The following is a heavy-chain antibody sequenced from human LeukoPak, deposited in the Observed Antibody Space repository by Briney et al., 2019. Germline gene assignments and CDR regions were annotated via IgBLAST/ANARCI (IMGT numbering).Heavy chain of an antibody. CDR1: GGSISSGGYY. V-gene: IGHV4-31*03. CDR3: ARGGRYFDWLLPYYFDY. J-gene: IGHJ4*02. Sequence: SQTLSLTCTVSGGSISSGGYYWSWIRQHPGKGLEWIGYIYYSGSTYYNPSLKSRVTISVDTSKNQFSLKLSSVTAADTAVYYCARGGRYFDWLLPYYFDYWGQGTLVTVSS. D-gene: IGHD3-9*01. CDR2: IYYSGST.